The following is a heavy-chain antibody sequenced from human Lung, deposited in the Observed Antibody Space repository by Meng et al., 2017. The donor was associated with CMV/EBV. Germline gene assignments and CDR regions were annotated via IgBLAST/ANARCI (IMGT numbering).Heavy chain of an antibody. CDR2: INTNTGNP. V-gene: IGHV7-4-1*02. J-gene: IGHJ4*02. Sequence: ELLVKLGLALKKPGASGKVSCKASGNPFTSYAMNWVRQAPGQGLEWMGWINTNTGNPTYAQGFTGRFVFSLDTSVSTAYLQISSLKAEDTAVYYCARGDYYDSSGLDYWGQGTLVTVSS. D-gene: IGHD3-22*01. CDR3: ARGDYYDSSGLDY. CDR1: GNPFTSYA.